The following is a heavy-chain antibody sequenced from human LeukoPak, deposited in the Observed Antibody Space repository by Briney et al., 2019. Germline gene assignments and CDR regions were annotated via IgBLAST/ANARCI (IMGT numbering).Heavy chain of an antibody. V-gene: IGHV3-33*01. D-gene: IGHD3-22*01. CDR3: ARDPLNFDSSGYIRYYFDY. CDR2: IWYDGSNK. J-gene: IGHJ4*02. CDR1: GFTFSSYG. Sequence: GGSLRLSCAASGFTFSSYGMHWVRQAPGKGLEWAAVIWYDGSNKYYADSVKGRFTISRDNSKNTLYLQMNSLRAEDTAVYYCARDPLNFDSSGYIRYYFDYWGQGTLVTVSS.